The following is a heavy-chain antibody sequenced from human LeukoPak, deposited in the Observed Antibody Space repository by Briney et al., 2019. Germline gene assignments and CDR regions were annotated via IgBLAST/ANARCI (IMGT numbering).Heavy chain of an antibody. J-gene: IGHJ4*02. V-gene: IGHV4-4*02. CDR2: ICLSGLT. CDR3: SGESGAFSPFGY. D-gene: IGHD1-26*01. CDR1: GGSISSTNW. Sequence: PSETLSLTCGVSGGSISSTNWWSWVRQPPGQGLEWIGEICLSGLTNYNPSLKSRVTMSLDKSKNHLSLNLTSVTAAATAVYYCSGESGAFSPFGYWGQGTLVTVSS.